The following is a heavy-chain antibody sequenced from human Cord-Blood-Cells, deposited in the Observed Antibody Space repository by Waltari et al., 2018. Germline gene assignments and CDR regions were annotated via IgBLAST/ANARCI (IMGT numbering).Heavy chain of an antibody. CDR2: INPSGGST. Sequence: QVQLVQSGAEVKKPGASVKVSCKASGYTFTSYYMHWVRKAPGQGLEWMGIINPSGGSTSDAQKFQGRVTMTRETSTSTVYMELSSLRSEDTAVYYCARARPRYSGSYYYFDYWGQGTLVTVSS. J-gene: IGHJ4*02. V-gene: IGHV1-46*03. D-gene: IGHD1-26*01. CDR1: GYTFTSYY. CDR3: ARARPRYSGSYYYFDY.